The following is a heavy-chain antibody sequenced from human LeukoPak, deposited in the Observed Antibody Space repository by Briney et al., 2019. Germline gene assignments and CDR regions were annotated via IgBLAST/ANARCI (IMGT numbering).Heavy chain of an antibody. V-gene: IGHV4-39*01. Sequence: SETLSLTCTVSGGSISSSSYYWGWTRQPPGKGLEWIGSIYYSGSTYYNPSLKSRVTISVDTSKNQFSLKLSSVTAADTAVYYCASYGTTYWYFDLWGRGTLVTVSS. J-gene: IGHJ2*01. D-gene: IGHD4-17*01. CDR3: ASYGTTYWYFDL. CDR2: IYYSGST. CDR1: GGSISSSSYY.